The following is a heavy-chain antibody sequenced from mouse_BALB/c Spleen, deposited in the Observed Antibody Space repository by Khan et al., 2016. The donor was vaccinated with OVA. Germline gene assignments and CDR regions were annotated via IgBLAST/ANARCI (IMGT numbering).Heavy chain of an antibody. CDR1: GDSITSGY. Sequence: EVELVESGPNLVKPSQTLSLTCSVTGDSITSGYWNWIRKFPGNKLEYMGYISYSGSTYYNPSLKSRNSIIRDTSTTQYYLQLNSVTTEDTATYDCARDDYGYDGAFAYWGQGTLVTVSA. D-gene: IGHD2-2*01. CDR3: ARDDYGYDGAFAY. J-gene: IGHJ3*01. V-gene: IGHV3-8*02. CDR2: ISYSGST.